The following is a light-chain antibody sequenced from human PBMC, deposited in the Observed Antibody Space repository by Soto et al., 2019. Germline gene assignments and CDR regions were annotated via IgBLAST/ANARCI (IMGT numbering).Light chain of an antibody. CDR3: SSYTTSNTLV. CDR1: SCDVGSYNY. J-gene: IGLJ2*01. V-gene: IGLV2-14*03. CDR2: DVS. Sequence: QSALTQPASVSGSPGQSITISCTGTSCDVGSYNYVSWYQQHPGKAPKLMIYDVSDRPSGVSNRFSGSKSGNTASLTISGLQAEDEANYYCSSYTTSNTLVFGGGTKLTVL.